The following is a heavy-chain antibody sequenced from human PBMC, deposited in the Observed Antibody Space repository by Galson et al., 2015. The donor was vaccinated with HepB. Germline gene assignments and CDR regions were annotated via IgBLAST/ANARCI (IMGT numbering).Heavy chain of an antibody. J-gene: IGHJ3*02. V-gene: IGHV3-53*04. CDR2: IYSGGST. Sequence: SLRLSCAASGFTVSSNYMSWVRQAPGKGLEWVSVIYSGGSTYYADSVKGRFTISRHNSKNTLYLQMNSLRAEDTAVYYCAREQWELSPGAFDIWGQGTMVTVSS. D-gene: IGHD1-26*01. CDR3: AREQWELSPGAFDI. CDR1: GFTVSSNY.